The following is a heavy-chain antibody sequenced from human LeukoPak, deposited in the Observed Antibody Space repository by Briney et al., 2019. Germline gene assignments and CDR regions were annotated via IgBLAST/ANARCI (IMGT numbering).Heavy chain of an antibody. V-gene: IGHV3-30*03. CDR1: GFTFSSYG. CDR3: ARDLGRWLQSLDY. D-gene: IGHD5-24*01. J-gene: IGHJ4*02. CDR2: ISYDGSNK. Sequence: PGGSLRLSCAASGFTFSSYGMHWVRQAPGKGLEWVAVISYDGSNKYYADSVKGRFTISRDNSKNTLYLQMNSLRAEDTAVYYCARDLGRWLQSLDYWGQGTLVTVSS.